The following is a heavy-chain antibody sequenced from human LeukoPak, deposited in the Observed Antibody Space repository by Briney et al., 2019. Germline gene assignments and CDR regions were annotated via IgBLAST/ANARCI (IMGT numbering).Heavy chain of an antibody. CDR3: AELGITMIGGV. Sequence: GGSLRLSCAASRFTFSSYSMNWVRQAPGKGLEWASSISSSGSYIYYADSVKGRFTISRDNAKNSLYLQMNSLRAEDTAVYYCAELGITMIGGVWGKGTTVTISS. D-gene: IGHD3-10*02. CDR2: ISSSGSYI. J-gene: IGHJ6*04. V-gene: IGHV3-21*01. CDR1: RFTFSSYS.